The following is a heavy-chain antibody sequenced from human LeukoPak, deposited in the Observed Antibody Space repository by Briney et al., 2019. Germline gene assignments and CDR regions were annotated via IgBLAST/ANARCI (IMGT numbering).Heavy chain of an antibody. V-gene: IGHV5-51*01. Sequence: GESLKISCKGSGYTFTSYWIGWVRQMPGKGLEWMGIIYPGDSKRKYKPSVQGQRTISADKSISTAYLQWSSLKASDPAIYYCARLRSSGRYADDWGQGTLVTVSS. CDR3: ARLRSSGRYADD. J-gene: IGHJ4*02. CDR1: GYTFTSYW. CDR2: IYPGDSKR. D-gene: IGHD6-19*01.